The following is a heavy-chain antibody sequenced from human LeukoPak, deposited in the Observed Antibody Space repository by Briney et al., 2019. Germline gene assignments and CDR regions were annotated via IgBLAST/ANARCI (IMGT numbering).Heavy chain of an antibody. D-gene: IGHD5-18*01. CDR2: NSGSGDT. J-gene: IGHJ4*02. V-gene: IGHV3-23*01. CDR1: GFSYSSYA. Sequence: GGSLRLSCAVSGFSYSSYAMSWVRQAPGKGLEGVSTNSGSGDTYYVDSVKGRFTISRDNSKNTLYLQMNSLRAEDTAVYYCAKEGGYNYGYLDSWGQGTLVTVSS. CDR3: AKEGGYNYGYLDS.